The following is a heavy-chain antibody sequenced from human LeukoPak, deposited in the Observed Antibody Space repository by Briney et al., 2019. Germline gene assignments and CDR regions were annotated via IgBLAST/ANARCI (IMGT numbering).Heavy chain of an antibody. D-gene: IGHD2-15*01. Sequence: PSETLSLTCTVSGGSISSTNYYWDWIRQPPGKGLEWIGNIYSSGSTYYNPSLKSRVTISVDTSKNQFSLKLSSVTAADTAVYYCAKEGCSDGSCYGYWRQGTLVTVSS. CDR3: AKEGCSDGSCYGY. J-gene: IGHJ4*02. V-gene: IGHV4-39*02. CDR2: IYSSGST. CDR1: GGSISSTNYY.